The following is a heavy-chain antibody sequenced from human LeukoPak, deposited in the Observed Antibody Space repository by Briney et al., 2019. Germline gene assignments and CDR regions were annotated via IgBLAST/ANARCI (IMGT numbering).Heavy chain of an antibody. D-gene: IGHD2-15*01. V-gene: IGHV3-30*04. CDR1: GFTFNTYA. Sequence: GGSLRLSCAASGFTFNTYAFHWVRQTPDKGLEWVALISYEGSDTHYADSVKGRFTFSRDNSKNTVYLQMSSLRAEDTAIYYCAKNGDRGAYCSGGSCYPYYYYYYMDVWGKGTTVTISS. CDR3: AKNGDRGAYCSGGSCYPYYYYYYMDV. J-gene: IGHJ6*03. CDR2: ISYEGSDT.